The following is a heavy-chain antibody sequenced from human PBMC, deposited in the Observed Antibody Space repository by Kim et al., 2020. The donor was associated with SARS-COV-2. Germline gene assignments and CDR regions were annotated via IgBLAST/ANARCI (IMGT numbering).Heavy chain of an antibody. D-gene: IGHD2-15*01. CDR1: GFTFSVFP. Sequence: GGSLRLSCAASGFTFSVFPMSWVRLAPGRGLEWVSCSSCSGGGTYYADSVQGRFTISRDYSKNTLHLQMNSLTADDTGVYYCAKSLIAQFVTGAFDIWGQGTTVTVSS. J-gene: IGHJ3*02. CDR2: SSCSGGGT. CDR3: AKSLIAQFVTGAFDI. V-gene: IGHV3-23*01.